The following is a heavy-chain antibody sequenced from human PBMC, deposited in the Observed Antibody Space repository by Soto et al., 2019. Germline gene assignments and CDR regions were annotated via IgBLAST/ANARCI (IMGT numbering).Heavy chain of an antibody. CDR1: GYKFDKYG. CDR2: ISAFNGNT. D-gene: IGHD1-26*01. J-gene: IGHJ4*02. CDR3: GRVLSGSYFDDSDF. Sequence: ASVKVSCKASGYKFDKYGNMWVRQARGQGLEWMGWISAFNGNTNQAPKLQGRLTMTTDTSTNTAHMELRSLTSDDTAVYYCGRVLSGSYFDDSDFWGQGTLVTVSS. V-gene: IGHV1-18*01.